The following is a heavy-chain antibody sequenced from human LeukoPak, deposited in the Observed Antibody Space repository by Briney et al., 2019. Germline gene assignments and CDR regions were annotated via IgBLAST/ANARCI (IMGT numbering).Heavy chain of an antibody. V-gene: IGHV4-39*01. CDR1: GGSISTNSYY. Sequence: SETLSLTCTVSGGSISTNSYYWGWIRQPPGKGLEWIGNIYYRGSTYYNPSLKSRVTISVDTSKNQFSLKLSSVTAAATAVYYCARVGRIIMIEDAFDIWGQGTMVTVSS. CDR2: IYYRGST. J-gene: IGHJ3*02. CDR3: ARVGRIIMIEDAFDI. D-gene: IGHD3-22*01.